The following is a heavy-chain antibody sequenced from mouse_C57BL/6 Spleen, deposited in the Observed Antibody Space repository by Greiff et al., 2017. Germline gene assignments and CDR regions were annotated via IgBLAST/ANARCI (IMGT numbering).Heavy chain of an antibody. J-gene: IGHJ3*01. V-gene: IGHV3-6*01. CDR2: ISYDGSN. D-gene: IGHD4-1*01. CDR1: GYSITSGYY. CDR3: ARDLGRAFAY. Sequence: DVKLQESGPGLVKPSQSLSLTCSVTGYSITSGYYWNWIRQFPGNKLEWMGYISYDGSNNYNPSLKNRISITRDTSKNQFFLKLNSVTTEDTATYYCARDLGRAFAYWGQGTLVTVSA.